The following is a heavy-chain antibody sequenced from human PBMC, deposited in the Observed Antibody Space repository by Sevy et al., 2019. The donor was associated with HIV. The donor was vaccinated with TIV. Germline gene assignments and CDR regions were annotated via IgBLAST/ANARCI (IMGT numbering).Heavy chain of an antibody. Sequence: SETLSLTCTVSGGSISSGDYYWSWIRQPPGKGLEWIGYIYYSGTSYSNPSLKSRVTISVDTSKNQFSLKLSSVTAADTAMYYCARTSRDIVLVAAYIDFWGQGTLVTVSS. J-gene: IGHJ4*02. V-gene: IGHV4-30-4*01. CDR1: GGSISSGDYY. D-gene: IGHD2-2*01. CDR2: IYYSGTS. CDR3: ARTSRDIVLVAAYIDF.